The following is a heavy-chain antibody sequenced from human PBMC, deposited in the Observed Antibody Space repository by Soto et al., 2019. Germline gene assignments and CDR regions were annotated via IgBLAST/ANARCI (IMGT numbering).Heavy chain of an antibody. CDR3: ARVLGTVTTSLSLNDY. J-gene: IGHJ4*02. CDR2: ISAYNGNT. V-gene: IGHV1-18*01. Sequence: ASVKVSCKASGYTFTSYGISRVRQAPGQGLEWMGWISAYNGNTNYAQKLQGRVTMTTDTSTSTAYMELRSLRSDDTAVYYCARVLGTVTTSLSLNDYWGQGTLVTVSS. D-gene: IGHD4-17*01. CDR1: GYTFTSYG.